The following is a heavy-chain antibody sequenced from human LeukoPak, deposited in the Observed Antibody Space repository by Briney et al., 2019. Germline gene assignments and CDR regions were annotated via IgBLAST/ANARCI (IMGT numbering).Heavy chain of an antibody. Sequence: PGGSLRPSCAASGFTFSSYWMHWVRQAPGKGLVWVSRINSDGSSTSYADSVKGRFTISRDNAKNTLYLQMNSLRAEDTAVYYCARFGGGDWLYNYGMDVWGQGTTVTVSS. CDR3: ARFGGGDWLYNYGMDV. V-gene: IGHV3-74*01. J-gene: IGHJ6*02. CDR2: INSDGSST. CDR1: GFTFSSYW. D-gene: IGHD2-21*02.